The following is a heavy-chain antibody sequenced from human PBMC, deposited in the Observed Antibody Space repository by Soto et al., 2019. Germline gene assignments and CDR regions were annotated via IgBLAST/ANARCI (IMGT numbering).Heavy chain of an antibody. Sequence: GASVKVSCKASGYTFTSYAMHWVRQAPGQRLEWMGWINAGNGNTKYSQKFQGRVTITRDTSASTAYMELSSLRSDDTAVYYCARPRGYSYGFDYWGQGTLVTVSS. J-gene: IGHJ4*02. V-gene: IGHV1-3*01. CDR2: INAGNGNT. D-gene: IGHD5-18*01. CDR3: ARPRGYSYGFDY. CDR1: GYTFTSYA.